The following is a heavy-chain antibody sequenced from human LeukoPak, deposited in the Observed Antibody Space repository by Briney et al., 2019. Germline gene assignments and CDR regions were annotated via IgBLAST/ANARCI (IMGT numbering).Heavy chain of an antibody. CDR2: IYHNGIT. J-gene: IGHJ4*02. D-gene: IGHD3-10*01. V-gene: IGHV4-59*01. Sequence: KSSETLSLTCTVSGGSIINNYWSWIRQPPGKGLEWIGYIYHNGITNYNPSLKSRVTISVDTSKNQFSLKLSSVTAADTAVYYCARVGTYGSGSYLSWLDYWGQGTLVTVSS. CDR1: GGSIINNY. CDR3: ARVGTYGSGSYLSWLDY.